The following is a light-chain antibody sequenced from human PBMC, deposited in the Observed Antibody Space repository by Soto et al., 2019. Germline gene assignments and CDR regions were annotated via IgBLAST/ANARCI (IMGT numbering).Light chain of an antibody. CDR2: DAS. J-gene: IGKJ5*01. Sequence: QATLAFSPDGVAALSCRASQSVSSYLAWYQQKPGQAPRLLIYDASNRATGIPARFSGSGSRTACTLSSSSLEPEDVAVQSWQQRSNWSITCGQGTRRE. CDR3: QQRSNWSIT. V-gene: IGKV3-11*01. CDR1: QSVSSY.